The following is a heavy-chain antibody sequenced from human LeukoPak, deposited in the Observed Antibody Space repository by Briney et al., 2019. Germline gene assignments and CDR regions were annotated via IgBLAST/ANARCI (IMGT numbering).Heavy chain of an antibody. CDR1: GFTFSNAW. D-gene: IGHD4-23*01. Sequence: GGSLRLSCAASGFTFSNAWMSWVRQAPGKGLEWVGRIKSKTDGGTTDYAAPVKGRFTISRDDSKNTLYLQMNSPKTEDTAVYYCTTGITVGSPCHPGPRTHYYMDVWGKGTTVTVSS. CDR3: TTGITVGSPCHPGPRTHYYMDV. CDR2: IKSKTDGGTT. J-gene: IGHJ6*03. V-gene: IGHV3-15*01.